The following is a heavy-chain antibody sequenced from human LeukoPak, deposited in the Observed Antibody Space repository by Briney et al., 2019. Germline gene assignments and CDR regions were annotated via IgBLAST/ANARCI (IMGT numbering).Heavy chain of an antibody. D-gene: IGHD3-10*01. J-gene: IGHJ4*02. Sequence: PSETLSLTCTVSGGSISSYYWSWIRQPPGKGLEWIGYIYYSGSTNYNPSLKSRVTISVDTSKNQFSLKLSSVTAADTAVYYCARAPRARGSYYFDYWGQGTLVTVSS. CDR1: GGSISSYY. CDR2: IYYSGST. V-gene: IGHV4-59*01. CDR3: ARAPRARGSYYFDY.